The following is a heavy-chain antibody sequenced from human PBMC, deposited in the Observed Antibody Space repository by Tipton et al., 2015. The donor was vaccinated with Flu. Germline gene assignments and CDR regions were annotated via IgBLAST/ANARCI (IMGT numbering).Heavy chain of an antibody. J-gene: IGHJ4*02. CDR1: GDSVSSNIAA. V-gene: IGHV6-1*01. CDR3: ARVSPRRITSIMVVMLPEGYFDH. Sequence: GLVKPSQTLSLTCAISGDSVSSNIAAWNWIRQSPSGGLEWLGRTYYRSQWYTDYAVSVKSRIIVNPDTSKNQFSLQLNSVTPEDTAVYYCARVSPRRITSIMVVMLPEGYFDHWGPGTQVAVS. CDR2: TYYRSQWYT. D-gene: IGHD3-22*01.